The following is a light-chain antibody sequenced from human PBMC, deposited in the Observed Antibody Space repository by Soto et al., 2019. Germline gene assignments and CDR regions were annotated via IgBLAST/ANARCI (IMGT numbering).Light chain of an antibody. V-gene: IGKV3-20*01. Sequence: IVLTQSPGTLSLFPGERATLSCKTSQSLSSSQLAWYQQKVGRAPRLLLHDASSRATGIPDRFSGSGSGTELTLTISSLQSEDFAAYYCQQYNNWPPWTFGQGTKVDIK. CDR3: QQYNNWPPWT. CDR1: QSLSSSQ. J-gene: IGKJ1*01. CDR2: DAS.